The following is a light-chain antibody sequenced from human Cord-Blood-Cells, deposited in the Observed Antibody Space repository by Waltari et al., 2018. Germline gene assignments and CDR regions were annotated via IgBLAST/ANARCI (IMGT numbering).Light chain of an antibody. V-gene: IGLV3-21*03. CDR3: QVWDSSSDHVV. J-gene: IGLJ2*01. CDR2: DDS. Sequence: SYVLTQPPSVSVAPGKTARITCGGNNIGSKSVHWYQQKPGQAPVLVVYDDSARPSGIPGRFSGSNSGNTATLTSSRVEAGDEADYYCQVWDSSSDHVVFGGGTKLTVL. CDR1: NIGSKS.